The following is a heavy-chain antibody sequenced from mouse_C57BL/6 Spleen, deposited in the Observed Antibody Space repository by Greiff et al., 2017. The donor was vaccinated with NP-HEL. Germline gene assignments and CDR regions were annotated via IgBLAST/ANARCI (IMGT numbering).Heavy chain of an antibody. V-gene: IGHV1-64*01. Sequence: QVQLQQSGAELVKPGASVKLSCKASGYTFTSYWMHWVKQRPGQGLEWIGMIHPNSGSTNYNEKFKSKATLTVDKSSSTAYMQLSSLTSEDSAVYYCARPMVTTRLYAMDYWGQGTSVTVSS. J-gene: IGHJ4*01. CDR1: GYTFTSYW. D-gene: IGHD2-2*01. CDR3: ARPMVTTRLYAMDY. CDR2: IHPNSGST.